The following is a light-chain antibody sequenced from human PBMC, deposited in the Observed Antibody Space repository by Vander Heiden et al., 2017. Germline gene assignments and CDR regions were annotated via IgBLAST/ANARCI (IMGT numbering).Light chain of an antibody. CDR3: QQYGSSSWT. CDR2: GAS. V-gene: IGKV3-20*01. Sequence: EIALTQSPRTLSLSPGERATLSCRASQSVSSSYLAWYQQKPGQAPRLLNYGASSRATGIPDRFSGSGSGTDFTLTISRLEPEDFAVYYCQQYGSSSWTFGQGTKVEIK. J-gene: IGKJ1*01. CDR1: QSVSSSY.